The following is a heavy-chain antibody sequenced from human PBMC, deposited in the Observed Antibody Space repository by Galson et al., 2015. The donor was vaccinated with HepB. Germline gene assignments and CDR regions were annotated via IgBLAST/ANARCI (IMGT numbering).Heavy chain of an antibody. CDR3: AREQGGAGTYGLDS. CDR1: GGTFSRHA. D-gene: IGHD3-10*01. V-gene: IGHV1-69*13. Sequence: SVKVSCKASGGTFSRHAISWVRQAPGQGLEWLGSIIPIFSSSNYAQKFQGRVTITADQSTTTVYLEVARLKSEDTAVYYCAREQGGAGTYGLDSWGQGTLVTVSS. J-gene: IGHJ1*01. CDR2: IIPIFSSS.